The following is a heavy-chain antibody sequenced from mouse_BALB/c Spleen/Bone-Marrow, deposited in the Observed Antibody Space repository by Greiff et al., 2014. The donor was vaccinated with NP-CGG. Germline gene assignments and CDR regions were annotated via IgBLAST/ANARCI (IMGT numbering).Heavy chain of an antibody. CDR3: GRRESGTWFAY. D-gene: IGHD4-1*01. CDR1: GYTFTSFV. Sequence: EVQLQQSGPDLVKPGASVKMSCKASGYTFTSFVMHWVKQKPGQGLEWIGYINPYNDGTKYNEKFKGKATLSSDKSSSTAYMELSSLTSEDSAVYYCGRRESGTWFAYWGQGTLVTVSA. J-gene: IGHJ3*01. CDR2: INPYNDGT. V-gene: IGHV1-14*01.